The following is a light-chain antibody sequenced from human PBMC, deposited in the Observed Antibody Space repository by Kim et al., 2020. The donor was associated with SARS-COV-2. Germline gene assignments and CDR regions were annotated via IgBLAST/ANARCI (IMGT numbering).Light chain of an antibody. CDR2: RYN. CDR1: EVDRNY. J-gene: IGLJ3*02. V-gene: IGLV3-1*01. Sequence: GSPGQTATITCSGHEVDRNYASWYQQRPGQSPLLVIYRYNKRPSGIPERFSGSTAGNTSTLTISGTQPLDEADYYCQAWDNNIVVFGGGTQLTVL. CDR3: QAWDNNIVV.